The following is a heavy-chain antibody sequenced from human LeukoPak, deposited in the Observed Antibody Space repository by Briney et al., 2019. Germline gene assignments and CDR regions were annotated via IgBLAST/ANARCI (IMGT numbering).Heavy chain of an antibody. J-gene: IGHJ6*03. V-gene: IGHV4-39*01. CDR1: GGSISSSSYY. CDR2: IYHSGDT. D-gene: IGHD6-13*01. Sequence: SETLSLTCTVSGGSISSSSYYWGWIRQPPGKGLEWIGSIYHSGDTHYSPSLRSRVTISVDTSKNQFSLKLSSVTAADTAVYYCARHGPGSSSWYYYYMDVWGKGTTVTVSS. CDR3: ARHGPGSSSWYYYYMDV.